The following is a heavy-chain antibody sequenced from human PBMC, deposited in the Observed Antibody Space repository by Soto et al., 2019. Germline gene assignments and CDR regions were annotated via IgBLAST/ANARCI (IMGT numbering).Heavy chain of an antibody. D-gene: IGHD2-15*01. CDR1: GFTFSSYL. Sequence: GGSLRLSCGASGFTFSSYLMHWVRQVPGKGLVWVSRISGDGRSITYADSVKGRFTISRDNSKNTLYLQMNSLRAEDTAVYYCAKDPPRYCSGGSCYVPWGQGTLVTVSS. V-gene: IGHV3-74*01. CDR2: ISGDGRSI. J-gene: IGHJ5*02. CDR3: AKDPPRYCSGGSCYVP.